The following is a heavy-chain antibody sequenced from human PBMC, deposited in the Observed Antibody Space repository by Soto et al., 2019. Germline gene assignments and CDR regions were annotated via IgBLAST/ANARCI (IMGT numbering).Heavy chain of an antibody. D-gene: IGHD2-2*02. V-gene: IGHV4-39*01. CDR1: GGSISSSSYY. CDR2: IYYSGST. J-gene: IGHJ4*02. CDR3: ARVFIVVVPAAILVDHFDY. Sequence: SETLSLTCTVSGGSISSSSYYWGWIRQPPGKGLEWIGSIYYSGSTYYNPSLKSRVTISVDTSKNQFSLKLSSVTAADTAVYYCARVFIVVVPAAILVDHFDYWGQGTLVTVSS.